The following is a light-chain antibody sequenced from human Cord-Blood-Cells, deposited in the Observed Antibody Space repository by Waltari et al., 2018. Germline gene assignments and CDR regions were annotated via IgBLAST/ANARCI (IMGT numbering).Light chain of an antibody. J-gene: IGLJ3*02. V-gene: IGLV2-14*01. Sequence: QSALTQPASVSGSPGQSITISCTGTSSDARGYNYVSWYQQHPGKAPKLMIYDVSNRPSGVSNRFSGSKSGNTASLTISGLQAEDEADYYCSSYTSSSTWVFGGGTKLTVL. CDR1: SSDARGYNY. CDR2: DVS. CDR3: SSYTSSSTWV.